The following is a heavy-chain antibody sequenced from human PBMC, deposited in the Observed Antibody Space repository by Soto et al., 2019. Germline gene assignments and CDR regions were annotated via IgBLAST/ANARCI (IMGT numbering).Heavy chain of an antibody. V-gene: IGHV1-69*13. Sequence: GASVKVSCKASGGTFNNYPITWVRQAPGEGLEWMGGSIPIFGTANYAQKFQGRVTISVDESTSTAYMELSSLRSEDTAVYYCARXRGYSGDDHYYYFDMDVWGQGTTVTVSS. D-gene: IGHD5-12*01. J-gene: IGHJ6*02. CDR1: GGTFNNYP. CDR3: ARXRGYSGDDHYYYFDMDV. CDR2: SIPIFGTA.